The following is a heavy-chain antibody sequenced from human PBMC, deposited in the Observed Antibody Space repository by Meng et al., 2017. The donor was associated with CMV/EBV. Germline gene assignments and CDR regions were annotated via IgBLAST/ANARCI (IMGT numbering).Heavy chain of an antibody. CDR1: GGSISSYY. Sequence: VPLKESGPGLVMPWGTMSCTCTVSGGSISSYYWSWIRQPAGKGLEWIGRIYTSGSTNYNPSLKRRVTMSVDTSKNQFSLKLSSVTAADTAVYYCARAAVDLSKDYFDYWGQGTLVTVSS. D-gene: IGHD2-15*01. CDR2: IYTSGST. CDR3: ARAAVDLSKDYFDY. J-gene: IGHJ4*02. V-gene: IGHV4-4*07.